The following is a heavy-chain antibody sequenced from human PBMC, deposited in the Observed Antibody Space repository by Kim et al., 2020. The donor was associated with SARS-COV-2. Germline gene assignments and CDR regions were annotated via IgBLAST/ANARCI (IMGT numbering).Heavy chain of an antibody. CDR2: ST. D-gene: IGHD3-22*01. CDR3: ASYYDDAFDI. V-gene: IGHV4-31*02. Sequence: STYYHPSLKGRVTISVDTSKNQFSLKLSAVTAADTAVYYCASYYDDAFDIWGQGTMVTVSS. J-gene: IGHJ3*02.